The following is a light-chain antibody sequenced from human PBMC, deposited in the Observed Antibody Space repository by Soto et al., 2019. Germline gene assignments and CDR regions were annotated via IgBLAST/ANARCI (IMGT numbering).Light chain of an antibody. J-gene: IGLJ2*01. CDR2: TNN. V-gene: IGLV1-44*01. CDR3: AAWDDNLNGVL. CDR1: SSDVGSNP. Sequence: QPVLTQPPSASGTPGQRVTISCSGSSSDVGSNPVNWFQQLPGTAPKLLIYTNNQRPSGVPDRFSGSKSGTSASLAISGLQSEDEADYYCAAWDDNLNGVLFGGGTKVTVL.